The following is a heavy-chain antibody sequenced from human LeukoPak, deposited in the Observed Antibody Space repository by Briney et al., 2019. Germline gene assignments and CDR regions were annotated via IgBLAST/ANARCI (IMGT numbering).Heavy chain of an antibody. CDR3: AKSRYYYGSGSYLGYYGMDV. CDR2: ISYDGSNK. V-gene: IGHV3-30*18. CDR1: GLTFSSNG. J-gene: IGHJ6*02. Sequence: GGSLRLSCAASGLTFSSNGMHWVRQAPGKGLEWVAVISYDGSNKYYADSVKGRFTISRDNPKNTLYLQMNCLRAEDTAVYYCAKSRYYYGSGSYLGYYGMDVWGQGTTVTVSS. D-gene: IGHD3-10*01.